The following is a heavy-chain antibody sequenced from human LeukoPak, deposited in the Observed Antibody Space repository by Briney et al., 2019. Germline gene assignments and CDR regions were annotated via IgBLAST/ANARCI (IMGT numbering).Heavy chain of an antibody. CDR1: GGSISSYY. J-gene: IGHJ6*03. Sequence: SETLSLTCTVSGGSISSYYWSWIRQPPGKGLEWIGYIYCSGSTNYNPSLKSRVTISVDTSKNQFSLKLSSVTAADTAVYYCARVVAARTYYMDVWGKGTTVTVSS. D-gene: IGHD6-6*01. CDR2: IYCSGST. V-gene: IGHV4-59*01. CDR3: ARVVAARTYYMDV.